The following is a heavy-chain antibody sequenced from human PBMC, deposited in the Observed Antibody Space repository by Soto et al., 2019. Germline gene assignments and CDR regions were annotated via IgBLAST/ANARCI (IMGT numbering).Heavy chain of an antibody. Sequence: GGSLRLSCAASGFTFSSYAMHWVRQAPGKGLEWVAVISYDGSNKYYADSVKGRFTISRDNSKNTLYLQMNSLRAVDTAVFYCARDISTTYYWFDPWGQGTLVTVCS. V-gene: IGHV3-30-3*01. CDR2: ISYDGSNK. J-gene: IGHJ5*02. D-gene: IGHD2-2*01. CDR3: ARDISTTYYWFDP. CDR1: GFTFSSYA.